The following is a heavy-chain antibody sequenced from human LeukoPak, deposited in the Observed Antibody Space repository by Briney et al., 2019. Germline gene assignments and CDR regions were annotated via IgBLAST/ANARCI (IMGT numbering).Heavy chain of an antibody. CDR2: ISSSSSYI. CDR3: ARGTRYSSSSYWYFDL. Sequence: GGSLRLSCAASGFTFSSYSMNWVRQAPGKGLEWVSSISSSSSYIYYADSVKGRFTISRDNAKNSLYLQMNSLRAEDTAVYYCARGTRYSSSSYWYFDLWGRGTLVTVSS. J-gene: IGHJ2*01. V-gene: IGHV3-21*01. D-gene: IGHD6-6*01. CDR1: GFTFSSYS.